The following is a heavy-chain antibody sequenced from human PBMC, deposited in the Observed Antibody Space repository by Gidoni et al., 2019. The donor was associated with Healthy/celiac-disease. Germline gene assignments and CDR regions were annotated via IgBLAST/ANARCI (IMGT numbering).Heavy chain of an antibody. CDR3: AGTMVRGVPYNWFDP. J-gene: IGHJ5*02. CDR1: GFTFRSYS. V-gene: IGHV3-48*02. D-gene: IGHD3-10*01. Sequence: EVQLVESGGGLVQPGGSLRLSCAASGFTFRSYSMNWVRQAPGKGLEWVSYISSSSSTIYYADSVKGRFTISRDNAKNSLYLQMNSLRDEDTAVYYCAGTMVRGVPYNWFDPWGQGTLVTVSS. CDR2: ISSSSSTI.